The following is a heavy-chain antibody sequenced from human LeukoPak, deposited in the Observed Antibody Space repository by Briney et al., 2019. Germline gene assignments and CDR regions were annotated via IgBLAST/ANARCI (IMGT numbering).Heavy chain of an antibody. J-gene: IGHJ4*02. CDR2: ISSSSSYT. V-gene: IGHV3-11*05. D-gene: IGHD1-26*01. CDR1: GFTISGFA. Sequence: PGGSLRLSCAASGFTISGFAMTWVRQGPGKGLEWVSYISSSSSYTNYADSVKGRFTISRDNAKNSLYLQMNSLRAEDTAVYYCARAGGAYSGSYYDYWGQGTLVTVSS. CDR3: ARAGGAYSGSYYDY.